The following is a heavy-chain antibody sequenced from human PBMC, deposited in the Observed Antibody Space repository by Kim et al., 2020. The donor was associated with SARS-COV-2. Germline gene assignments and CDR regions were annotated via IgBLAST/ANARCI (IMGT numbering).Heavy chain of an antibody. CDR3: ARGSGSYWGVGGY. CDR1: GFIFSDFG. V-gene: IGHV3-33*01. CDR2: IWYDGSNK. Sequence: GGSLRLSCVASGFIFSDFGMHWVRQAPGKGLEWVAVIWYDGSNKYYADSVKGRFTISRDNSKSTLYLQMSSLRGEDTAVYYCARGSGSYWGVGGYWGQGTLVTVSS. J-gene: IGHJ1*01. D-gene: IGHD3-22*01.